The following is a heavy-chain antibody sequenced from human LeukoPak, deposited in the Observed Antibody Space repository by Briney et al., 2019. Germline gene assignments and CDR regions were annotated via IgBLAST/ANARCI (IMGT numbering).Heavy chain of an antibody. CDR2: IYYSGST. CDR1: GGSISSGGYY. J-gene: IGHJ4*02. D-gene: IGHD6-13*01. CDR3: ARDEGLAAAGTAGLGY. V-gene: IGHV4-31*03. Sequence: SETLSLTCTVSGGSISSGGYYWSWIRQHPGMGLEWIGCIYYSGSTYYNPSLKSRVIISVDTSKNQFSLKLSSVTAADTAVYYCARDEGLAAAGTAGLGYWGQGTLVTVSS.